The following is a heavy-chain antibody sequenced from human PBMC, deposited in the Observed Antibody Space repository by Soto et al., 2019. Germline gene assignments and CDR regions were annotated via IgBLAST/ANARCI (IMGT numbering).Heavy chain of an antibody. Sequence: QVQLQESGPGLVKPSETLSLTCTVSGGSISSYYWSWIRQPPGKGLEWIGYNYYSGSTNYNPSLKSRVTISVDTSKNQFSLKLSSVTAADTAVYYCARDLGGDRYCSSTSCYRFNWFDPWGQGTLVTVSS. CDR3: ARDLGGDRYCSSTSCYRFNWFDP. V-gene: IGHV4-59*01. CDR1: GGSISSYY. CDR2: NYYSGST. D-gene: IGHD2-2*01. J-gene: IGHJ5*02.